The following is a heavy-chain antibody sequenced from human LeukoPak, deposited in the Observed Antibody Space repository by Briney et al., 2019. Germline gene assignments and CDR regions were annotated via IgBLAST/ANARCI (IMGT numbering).Heavy chain of an antibody. Sequence: GSSVKVSRKASGGTFSSYAISWVRQAPGQGLEWMGGIIPIFGTANYAQKFQGRVTITADESTSTAYMELSSLRSEDTAVYYCAGSRTPSYYDSSGYLTTSYWGQGTLVTVSS. D-gene: IGHD3-22*01. J-gene: IGHJ4*02. CDR3: AGSRTPSYYDSSGYLTTSY. CDR1: GGTFSSYA. CDR2: IIPIFGTA. V-gene: IGHV1-69*01.